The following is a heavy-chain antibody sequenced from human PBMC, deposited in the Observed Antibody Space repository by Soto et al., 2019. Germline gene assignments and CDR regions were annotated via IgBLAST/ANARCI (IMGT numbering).Heavy chain of an antibody. Sequence: QVQLVQSGAEVKKPGSSVKVSCKASGGTFSNYAISWVRQAPGQGLEWMGGIIPIFGTANYAQKFQGRVTITADESTSTAYMELRSLRSEDTAVYYCARVHCSGGSCYSFRLYNYGMDVWGQGTTVTVSS. V-gene: IGHV1-69*01. CDR1: GGTFSNYA. D-gene: IGHD2-15*01. CDR2: IIPIFGTA. J-gene: IGHJ6*02. CDR3: ARVHCSGGSCYSFRLYNYGMDV.